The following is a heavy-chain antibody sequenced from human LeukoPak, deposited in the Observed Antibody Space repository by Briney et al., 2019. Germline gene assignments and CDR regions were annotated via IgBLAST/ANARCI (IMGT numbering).Heavy chain of an antibody. J-gene: IGHJ5*02. CDR3: ARTSRINMVLDP. V-gene: IGHV4-4*02. CDR1: GGSISNTNW. CDR2: VYHSGST. D-gene: IGHD3-10*01. Sequence: SGTLSLTCGVSGGSISNTNWWTWVRQPPGKGLEWIGEVYHSGSTNYNPSLKSRVTISVDKSKNQFSLKLSSVTAADTAVYYCARTSRINMVLDPWGQGTLVTVSS.